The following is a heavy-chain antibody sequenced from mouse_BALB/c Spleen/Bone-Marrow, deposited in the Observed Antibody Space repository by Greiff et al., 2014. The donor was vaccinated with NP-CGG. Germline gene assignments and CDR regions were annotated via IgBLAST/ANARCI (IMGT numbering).Heavy chain of an antibody. V-gene: IGHV1-14*01. CDR2: INPYNDGT. J-gene: IGHJ3*01. CDR3: ASRSTMISWFAY. D-gene: IGHD2-4*01. Sequence: EVQLQESGPELVKPRASVKMSCKASGYTFTSYVMHWVKQKPGQGLEWIGYINPYNDGTRYNEKFKGKATLTSDKSSSTAYMELSSLTSEDSAVYYCASRSTMISWFAYWGQGTLVTVSA. CDR1: GYTFTSYV.